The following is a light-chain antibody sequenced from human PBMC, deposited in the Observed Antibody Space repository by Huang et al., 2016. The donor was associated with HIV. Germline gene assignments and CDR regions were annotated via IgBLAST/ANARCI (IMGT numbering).Light chain of an antibody. Sequence: DVIMTQSPLLLPVTLGQPAAISCRSSQTLVHTDGNTYLNWFLQRPGQSPRSLIYKVSSRDSGVPDRFTGSGSGIEFTLTISRVEAEDVGIYYCMQGTHWPPGTFGQGTNMEIK. J-gene: IGKJ1*01. V-gene: IGKV2-30*02. CDR3: MQGTHWPPGT. CDR1: QTLVHTDGNTY. CDR2: KVS.